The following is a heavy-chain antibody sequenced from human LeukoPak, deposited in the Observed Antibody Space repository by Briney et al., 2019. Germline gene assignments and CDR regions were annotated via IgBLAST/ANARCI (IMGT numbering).Heavy chain of an antibody. CDR2: IYYSGST. CDR1: GGSISSYY. D-gene: IGHD2-15*01. J-gene: IGHJ4*02. V-gene: IGHV4-59*01. CDR3: ARGSCRSHFDY. Sequence: SETLSLTCAVSGGSISSYYWSWIRQPPGKGLEWIGYIYYSGSTNYNPSLKSRVTISVDTSKNQFSLKLSSVTAADTAVYYCARGSCRSHFDYWGQGTLVTVSS.